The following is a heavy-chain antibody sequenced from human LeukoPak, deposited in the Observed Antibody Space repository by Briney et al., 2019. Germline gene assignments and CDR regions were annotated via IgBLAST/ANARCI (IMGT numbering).Heavy chain of an antibody. V-gene: IGHV3-48*01. CDR3: AELGITMIGGV. Sequence: GGSLRLSCAASGFTFSSYSMNWVRQGPGKGLEWVSYIRSSSRTIYYADSVKGRFTISRDNAKNSLFLQMNSLRAEDTAVYYCAELGITMIGGVWGKGTTVTISS. CDR2: IRSSSRTI. D-gene: IGHD3-10*02. J-gene: IGHJ6*04. CDR1: GFTFSSYS.